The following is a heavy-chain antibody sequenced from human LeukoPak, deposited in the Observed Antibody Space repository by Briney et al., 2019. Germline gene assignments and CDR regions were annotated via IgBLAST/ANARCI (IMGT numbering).Heavy chain of an antibody. CDR1: GFTFSRYA. Sequence: PGGSLRLSCSASGFTFSRYAMHWVRQAPRKGLEYVSGINDNGGRTHYGDSVKGRFSISRDNSKNTLHLQMSTLRAEDTALYYCVKDVGGSYAFDYWGQGILVTVAS. D-gene: IGHD1-26*01. J-gene: IGHJ4*02. V-gene: IGHV3-64D*09. CDR2: INDNGGRT. CDR3: VKDVGGSYAFDY.